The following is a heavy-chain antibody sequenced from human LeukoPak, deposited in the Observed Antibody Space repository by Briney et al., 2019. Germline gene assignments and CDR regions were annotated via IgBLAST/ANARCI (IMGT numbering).Heavy chain of an antibody. CDR3: ARDGSVNYYYYMDV. J-gene: IGHJ6*03. CDR2: INPNSGGT. CDR1: GYTFTSYY. Sequence: GASVKVSCKASGYTFTSYYMHWVRQAPGQGLEWMGWINPNSGGTNYAQKFQGRVTMTRDTSISTAYMELSRLRSDDTAVYYCARDGSVNYYYYMDVWGKGTTVTISS. V-gene: IGHV1-2*02.